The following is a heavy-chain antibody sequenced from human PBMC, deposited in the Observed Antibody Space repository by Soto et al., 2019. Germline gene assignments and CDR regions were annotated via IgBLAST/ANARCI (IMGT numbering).Heavy chain of an antibody. CDR2: ISYDGSHR. D-gene: IGHD2-15*01. Sequence: QVQLVESGGGVVQPGRPLRLSCAASGFTFSGYTLHWVRQAPGKGLEWVALISYDGSHRYHADSVKGRFAISRDNSKNSLYLEMNRLRPEDTAVYYCARDIDRLCYFYGMDVWGQGTTVTVSS. V-gene: IGHV3-30*09. CDR3: ARDIDRLCYFYGMDV. J-gene: IGHJ6*02. CDR1: GFTFSGYT.